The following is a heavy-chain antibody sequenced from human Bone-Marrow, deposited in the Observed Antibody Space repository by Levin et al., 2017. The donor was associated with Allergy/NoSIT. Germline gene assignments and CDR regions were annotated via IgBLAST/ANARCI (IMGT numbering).Heavy chain of an antibody. D-gene: IGHD1-26*01. J-gene: IGHJ4*02. Sequence: PGESLKISCAASGFTFSNTWMNWIRQAPGKGLEWVAHIKSKTDGETKDYGAPVKGRFTVSRDDSKNTLYLQMNSLKTEDTAVYYCTTLLRPLDYWGQGTLVTVSS. CDR2: IKSKTDGETK. V-gene: IGHV3-15*01. CDR3: TTLLRPLDY. CDR1: GFTFSNTW.